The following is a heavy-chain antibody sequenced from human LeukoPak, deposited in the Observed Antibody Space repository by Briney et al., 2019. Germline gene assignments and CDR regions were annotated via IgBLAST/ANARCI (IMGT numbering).Heavy chain of an antibody. CDR1: GGSISSYY. Sequence: SETLSLTCTVSGGSISSYYWSWTRQPPGKGLEWIGYIYYSGSTNYNPSLKSRVTISVDTSKNQFSLKLSSVTAADTAVYYCARDRGYYDFWSGYSSYYYYGMDVWGQGTTVTVSS. CDR2: IYYSGST. J-gene: IGHJ6*02. CDR3: ARDRGYYDFWSGYSSYYYYGMDV. D-gene: IGHD3-3*01. V-gene: IGHV4-59*01.